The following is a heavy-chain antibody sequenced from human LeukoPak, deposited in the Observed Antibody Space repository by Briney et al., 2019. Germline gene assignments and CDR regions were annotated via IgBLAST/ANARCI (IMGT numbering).Heavy chain of an antibody. J-gene: IGHJ4*02. D-gene: IGHD3-3*01. Sequence: ASVKVSCKASGYTFTSYYMHWVRQAPGQGLEWMGIINPSGGSTSCAQKFQGRVTMTRDTSTSTVYMELSSLRSEDTAVYYCARHSFGVVIIRHFDYWGQGTLVTVSS. CDR2: INPSGGST. CDR3: ARHSFGVVIIRHFDY. CDR1: GYTFTSYY. V-gene: IGHV1-46*01.